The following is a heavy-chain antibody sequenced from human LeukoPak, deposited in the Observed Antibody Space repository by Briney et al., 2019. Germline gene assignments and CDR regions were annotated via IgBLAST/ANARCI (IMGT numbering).Heavy chain of an antibody. CDR1: GFSFSSYW. V-gene: IGHV3-7*01. CDR2: LKEDGSEI. J-gene: IGHJ4*02. D-gene: IGHD6-19*01. Sequence: GGSLRLSCAVSGFSFSSYWMSWVRQAPGKGLECVANLKEDGSEIHYVDSVKGRFTLSRDNARNSLYLQMTSLRVEDTAVYFCARNGRVVGSGWSYFFFEYWGQGTRVTVSS. CDR3: ARNGRVVGSGWSYFFFEY.